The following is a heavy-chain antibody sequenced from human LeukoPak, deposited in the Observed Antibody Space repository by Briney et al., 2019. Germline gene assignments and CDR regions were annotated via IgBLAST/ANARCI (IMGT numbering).Heavy chain of an antibody. V-gene: IGHV4-34*01. CDR2: INHSGST. CDR1: GGSFSGYY. J-gene: IGHJ2*01. Sequence: SETLSLTCAVDGGSFSGYYWSWIRQPPGKGLEWIGEINHSGSTNYNPSLKSRVTISVDTSKNQFSLKLSSVTAADTAVYYCAGVYYSSSYDYWYFDLWGRGTLVTVSS. CDR3: AGVYYSSSYDYWYFDL. D-gene: IGHD6-13*01.